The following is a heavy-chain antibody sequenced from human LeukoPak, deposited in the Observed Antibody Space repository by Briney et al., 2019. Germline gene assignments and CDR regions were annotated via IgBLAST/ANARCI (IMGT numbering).Heavy chain of an antibody. CDR3: HSRFLEWLLDY. CDR2: INHSGST. CDR1: GGSFSGYY. D-gene: IGHD3-3*01. V-gene: IGHV4-34*01. J-gene: IGHJ4*02. Sequence: PSETLSLTCAVYGGSFSGYYWSWIRQPPGKGLEWIGEINHSGSTNYNPSLKSRVTISVDTSKNQFSLRLSSVNDADTAIYYCHSRFLEWLLDYWGQGTLVTVSS.